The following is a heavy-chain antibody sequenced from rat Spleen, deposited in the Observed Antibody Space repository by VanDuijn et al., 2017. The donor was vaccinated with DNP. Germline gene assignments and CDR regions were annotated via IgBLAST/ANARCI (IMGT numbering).Heavy chain of an antibody. CDR1: GFSFSAYN. CDR3: STGINWFGY. V-gene: IGHV5-20*01. CDR2: LSSDGDST. J-gene: IGHJ3*01. Sequence: EVQLVESGGDLVQPGGSLRLSCAASGFSFSAYNMAWVRQAPTKGLEWVASLSSDGDSTYYRDSVKGRFIISRDNAKSSLYLQMDSLRSEDTATYYCSTGINWFGYWGQGTLVTVSS.